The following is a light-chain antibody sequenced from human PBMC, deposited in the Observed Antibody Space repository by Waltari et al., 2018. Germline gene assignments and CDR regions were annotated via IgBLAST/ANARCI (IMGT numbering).Light chain of an antibody. CDR2: GAS. V-gene: IGKV3-15*01. CDR1: QSVSSN. CDR3: QQYNNWPPRYT. Sequence: EIVMTQSPATLSVSPGESATLWGRASQSVSSNLAWYQQKPGQAPRLLIYGASTRATGIPGRFSGSGSGTEFTLTISSLQSEDFAVYYCQQYNNWPPRYTFGQGTKLEIK. J-gene: IGKJ2*01.